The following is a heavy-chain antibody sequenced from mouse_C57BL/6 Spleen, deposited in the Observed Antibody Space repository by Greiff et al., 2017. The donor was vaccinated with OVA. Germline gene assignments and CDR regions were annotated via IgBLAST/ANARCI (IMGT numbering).Heavy chain of an antibody. CDR2: IDPENGDT. CDR3: TVIYYGNYVWYFDV. Sequence: VQLKQSGAELVRPGASVKLSCTASGFNIKDDYMHWVKQRPEQGLEWIGWIDPENGDTEYASKFQGKATITADTSSNTAYLQLSSLTSEDTAVYYCTVIYYGNYVWYFDVWGTGTTVTVSS. J-gene: IGHJ1*03. V-gene: IGHV14-4*01. CDR1: GFNIKDDY. D-gene: IGHD2-1*01.